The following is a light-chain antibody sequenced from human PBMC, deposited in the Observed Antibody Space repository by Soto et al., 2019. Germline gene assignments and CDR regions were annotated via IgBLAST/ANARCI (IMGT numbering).Light chain of an antibody. Sequence: EIQMTQSPSTLSASVGDTVTITCRASQSISNWLAWYQQKPGQAPKLLIHKASTLESGVPSRFSGSGSGTEFTLTISSLQPDDFETFYCQQYDRCPYTFGQGTKLEIK. CDR1: QSISNW. CDR2: KAS. J-gene: IGKJ2*01. V-gene: IGKV1-5*03. CDR3: QQYDRCPYT.